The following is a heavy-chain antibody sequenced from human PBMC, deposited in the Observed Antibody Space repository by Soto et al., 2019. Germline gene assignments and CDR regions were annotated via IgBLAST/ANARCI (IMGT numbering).Heavy chain of an antibody. CDR2: INPNSGGT. Sequence: VQLVQSGAEVKKPGASVKVSCKASGYTFTGYYMHWVRQAPGQGLEWMGRINPNSGGTNYAQKFQGRVTMTRDTSISTAYMELSRLRSTDTAVYYCSREAAAGTEYFQHWGQGTLVTVS. V-gene: IGHV1-2*06. D-gene: IGHD6-13*01. CDR3: SREAAAGTEYFQH. J-gene: IGHJ1*01. CDR1: GYTFTGYY.